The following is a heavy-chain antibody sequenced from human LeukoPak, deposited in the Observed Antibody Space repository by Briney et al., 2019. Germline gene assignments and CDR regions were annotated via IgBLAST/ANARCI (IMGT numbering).Heavy chain of an antibody. CDR1: GFTFSSYS. V-gene: IGHV3-21*01. Sequence: RSGGSLRLSCAASGFTFSSYSMNWVRQAPGKGLEWVSSISSSSSYIYYADSVKGRFTISRDNAKNSLYLQMNSLRAEDTAVYYCARDLNYYYYMDVWGKGTTVTVSS. CDR3: ARDLNYYYYMDV. J-gene: IGHJ6*03. CDR2: ISSSSSYI.